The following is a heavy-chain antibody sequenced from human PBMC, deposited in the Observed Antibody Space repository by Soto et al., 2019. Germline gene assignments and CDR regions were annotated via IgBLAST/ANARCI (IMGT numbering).Heavy chain of an antibody. J-gene: IGHJ4*02. CDR2: IYNSGST. CDR1: GGYISGGYYS. V-gene: IGHV4-30-2*01. CDR3: ARGRRGIVVVTAIKYFDY. D-gene: IGHD2-21*02. Sequence: SETLSLTCAVSGGYISGGYYSWSWIRQPPGKGLEWIGFIYNSGSTYYNSSLKSRVTISVDRSKNHFFLNLTSVTAADTAVYYCARGRRGIVVVTAIKYFDYWGQGTLVTVSS.